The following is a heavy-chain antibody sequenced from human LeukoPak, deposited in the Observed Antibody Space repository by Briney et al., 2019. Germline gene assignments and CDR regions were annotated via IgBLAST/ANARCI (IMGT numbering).Heavy chain of an antibody. V-gene: IGHV3-30*18. D-gene: IGHD2-2*02. CDR2: ISYDGSNK. Sequence: GGSLRLSCAASGFTFSSYCMNWVRQPPGKGLEWVAVISYDGSNKYYADSVKGRFTISRDNSKNTLYLQMNSLRAEDTAVYYCAKGGCSSTSCYTGCWGQGTLVTVSA. J-gene: IGHJ4*02. CDR3: AKGGCSSTSCYTGC. CDR1: GFTFSSYC.